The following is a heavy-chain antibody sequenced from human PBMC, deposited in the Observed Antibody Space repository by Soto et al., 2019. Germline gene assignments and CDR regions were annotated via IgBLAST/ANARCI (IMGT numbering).Heavy chain of an antibody. CDR2: IYYSGST. Sequence: SETLSLTCAVSGGAISSYYWSWIRQPPGKGLEWIGYIYYSGSTNYNPSLKSRVTISVDTSKNQFPLKLSSVTAADTAVYYCARSLRLGRYYFDYWGQGTLVTVSS. CDR1: GGAISSYY. V-gene: IGHV4-59*01. CDR3: ARSLRLGRYYFDY. J-gene: IGHJ4*02. D-gene: IGHD5-12*01.